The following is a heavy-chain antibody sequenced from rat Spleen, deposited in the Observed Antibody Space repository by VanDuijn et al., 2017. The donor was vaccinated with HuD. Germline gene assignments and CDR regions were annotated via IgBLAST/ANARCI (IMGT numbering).Heavy chain of an antibody. CDR3: AHYGD. Sequence: EVQVLESGGGLVQPGNSLKLSCATSGFTFSTAWMYWYRQFPEKRLEWVARIKAKSNNYATDYTESVKGRLTIPRDDSKSSIYLQMNNLKEKDNVFYYCAHYGDWGQGVMVTVSS. V-gene: IGHV6-6*01. D-gene: IGHD1-11*01. CDR2: IKAKSNNYAT. CDR1: GFTFSTAW. J-gene: IGHJ2*01.